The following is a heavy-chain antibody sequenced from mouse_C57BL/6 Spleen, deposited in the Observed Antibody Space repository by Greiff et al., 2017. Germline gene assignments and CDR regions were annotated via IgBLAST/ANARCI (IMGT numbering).Heavy chain of an antibody. V-gene: IGHV1-61*01. CDR3: ARSGFYDYVLSAMDY. D-gene: IGHD2-4*01. Sequence: VQLQQSGAELVRPGSSVKLSCKASGYTFTSYWMDWVKQRPGQGLEWIGNIYPSDSETHYNQKFKDKATLTVDKSSSTAYMQLSSLTSEDSAVYYCARSGFYDYVLSAMDYWGQGTSVTVSS. CDR2: IYPSDSET. J-gene: IGHJ4*01. CDR1: GYTFTSYW.